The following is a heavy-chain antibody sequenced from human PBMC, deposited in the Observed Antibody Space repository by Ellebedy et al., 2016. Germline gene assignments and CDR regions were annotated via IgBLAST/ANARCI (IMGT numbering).Heavy chain of an antibody. J-gene: IGHJ4*02. V-gene: IGHV4-30-4*01. CDR3: ARGLRYFDWLQKFLKSDPAYFDY. Sequence: SETLSLTXTVSGGSISSGDYYWSWIRQPPGKGLEWIGYIYYSGSTYYNPSLKSRVTISVDTSKNQFSLKLSSVTAADTAVYYCARGLRYFDWLQKFLKSDPAYFDYWGQGTLVTVSS. CDR1: GGSISSGDYY. D-gene: IGHD3-9*01. CDR2: IYYSGST.